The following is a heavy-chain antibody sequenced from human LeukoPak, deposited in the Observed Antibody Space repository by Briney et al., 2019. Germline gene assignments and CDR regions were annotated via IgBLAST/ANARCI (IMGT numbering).Heavy chain of an antibody. Sequence: KTSETLSLTCTVSGGSISSSSYYWGWIRQPPGKGLEWIVSIYYSGSTYYNPSLKSRVTISVDTSKNQFSLKLSSVTAADTAVYYCARDSYYGSGSYYNLGYWGQGTLVTVSS. J-gene: IGHJ4*02. D-gene: IGHD3-10*01. CDR2: IYYSGST. CDR1: GGSISSSSYY. CDR3: ARDSYYGSGSYYNLGY. V-gene: IGHV4-39*02.